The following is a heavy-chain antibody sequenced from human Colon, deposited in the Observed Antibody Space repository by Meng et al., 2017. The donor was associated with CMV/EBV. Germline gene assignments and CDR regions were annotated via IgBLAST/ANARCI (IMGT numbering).Heavy chain of an antibody. D-gene: IGHD3-10*01. CDR2: IKSNGRA. J-gene: IGHJ5*02. CDR1: GDSITGRR. V-gene: IGHV4-59*11. Sequence: CTVSGDSITGRRWNWFRQPPGKGLEWIGYIKSNGRADYSPSLKSRVAISLETSKHQFSLNIRYVTAEDTAVYYCARGPEEGSYNWFDPWGQGTLVTVSS. CDR3: ARGPEEGSYNWFDP.